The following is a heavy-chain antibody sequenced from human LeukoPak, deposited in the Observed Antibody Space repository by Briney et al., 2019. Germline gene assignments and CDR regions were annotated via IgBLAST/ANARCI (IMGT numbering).Heavy chain of an antibody. J-gene: IGHJ4*02. CDR1: GFTFSSYE. D-gene: IGHD6-19*01. CDR3: ARESGSSGWFPNFDY. V-gene: IGHV3-48*03. Sequence: GGSLRLSCAASGFTFSSYEMNWVRQAPGKGLEGVSYISSSGSTIYYADSVKGRFTISRDNAKNSLYLQMNSLRAEDTAVYYCARESGSSGWFPNFDYWGQGTLVTVSS. CDR2: ISSSGSTI.